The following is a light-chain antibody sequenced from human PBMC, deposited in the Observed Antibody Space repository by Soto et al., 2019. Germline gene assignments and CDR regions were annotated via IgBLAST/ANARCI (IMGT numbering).Light chain of an antibody. J-gene: IGLJ2*01. Sequence: QSALTQPRSVSGSPGQSVTISCTGTSSDIGAYNFVSWYQQHPGKAPKLIVSDVSKRPSGVPDRFSGSKSGNTASLTISGLQPEDEADDHCCSYAGSYSVVFGGGTKLTVL. CDR3: CSYAGSYSVV. V-gene: IGLV2-11*01. CDR1: SSDIGAYNF. CDR2: DVS.